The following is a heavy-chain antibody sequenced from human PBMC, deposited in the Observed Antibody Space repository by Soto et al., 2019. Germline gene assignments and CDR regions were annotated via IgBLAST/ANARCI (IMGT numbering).Heavy chain of an antibody. D-gene: IGHD5-18*01. V-gene: IGHV3-43*01. CDR1: GFTFDDYT. CDR2: ISWDGGIT. J-gene: IGHJ4*02. Sequence: GSLRLSCAASGFTFDDYTMQWVRQAPGKGLEWVSLISWDGGITYYADSVKGRFTISRDNSKNSLYLQMNSLRTEDTASYYCAKAGAYNYGSYFDYWVQGTLVTVSS. CDR3: AKAGAYNYGSYFDY.